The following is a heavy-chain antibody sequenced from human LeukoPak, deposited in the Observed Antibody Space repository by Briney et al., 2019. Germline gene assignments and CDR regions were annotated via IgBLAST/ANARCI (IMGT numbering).Heavy chain of an antibody. CDR3: AKGTDTTGRQSFDI. CDR2: ITSSGDGT. J-gene: IGHJ4*02. V-gene: IGHV3-23*01. D-gene: IGHD2-8*02. CDR1: GFTFTFYA. Sequence: GGSLRLSCDASGFTFTFYAMHWVRQAPGKGLEWLSSITSSGDGTFYTDSLSGRFTISRDNAKKAVFLQMKSLRRGDSALYFCAKGTDTTGRQSFDIWGQGTLVTVSS.